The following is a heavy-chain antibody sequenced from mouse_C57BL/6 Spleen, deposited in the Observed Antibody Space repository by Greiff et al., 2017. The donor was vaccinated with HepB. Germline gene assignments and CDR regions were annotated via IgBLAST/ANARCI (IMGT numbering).Heavy chain of an antibody. CDR1: GFTFSDFY. J-gene: IGHJ1*03. Sequence: EVMLVESGGGLVQSGRSLRLSCATSGFTFSDFYMEWVRQAPGKGLEWIAASRNKANDYTTEYSASVKGRFIVSRDTSQSILYLQMNALRAEDTAIYYCARDAEDGYYGWYFDVWGTGTTVTVSS. CDR3: ARDAEDGYYGWYFDV. CDR2: SRNKANDYTT. D-gene: IGHD2-3*01. V-gene: IGHV7-1*01.